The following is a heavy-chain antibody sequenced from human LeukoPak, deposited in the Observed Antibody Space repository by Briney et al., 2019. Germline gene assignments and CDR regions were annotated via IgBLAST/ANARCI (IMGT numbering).Heavy chain of an antibody. CDR3: GRDPSARVTIDF. Sequence: GGSLRLSCAASGFTFSNYAMHWVRQAPGKGLEWVAIVTHDGRNQYYAESVKGRFTISRDSSKSTVSLQMNSLRAGDSALYYCGRDPSARVTIDFWGQGTLVTVSS. V-gene: IGHV3-30*04. CDR1: GFTFSNYA. J-gene: IGHJ4*02. D-gene: IGHD5-24*01. CDR2: VTHDGRNQ.